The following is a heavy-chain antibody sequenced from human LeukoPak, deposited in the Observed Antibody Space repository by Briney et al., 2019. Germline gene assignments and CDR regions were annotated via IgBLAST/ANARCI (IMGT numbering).Heavy chain of an antibody. V-gene: IGHV4-34*01. CDR1: GGSFSGYY. J-gene: IGHJ4*02. CDR3: ASLLGNLDY. D-gene: IGHD7-27*01. Sequence: KSSETLSLTCAVYGGSFSGYYWSWIRQPPGKGLEWIGEINHSGSTNYNPSLKSRVTISVDTSKNQFSLKLSSVTAADTAVYYCASLLGNLDYWGQGTLVTVSS. CDR2: INHSGST.